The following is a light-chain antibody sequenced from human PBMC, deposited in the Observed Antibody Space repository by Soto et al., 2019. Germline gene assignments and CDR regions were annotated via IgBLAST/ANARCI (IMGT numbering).Light chain of an antibody. Sequence: QSVLTQPRSVSGSPGQSVTISCTGTSSDVGDYKYVSWYRQDPGKAPKIIIYDISERPSGVPDRFSGSKSGNTASLTISGGQAEDERDYDCCSYAGSYSYVFGTGTKVTVL. CDR1: SSDVGDYKY. V-gene: IGLV2-11*01. CDR3: CSYAGSYSYV. CDR2: DIS. J-gene: IGLJ1*01.